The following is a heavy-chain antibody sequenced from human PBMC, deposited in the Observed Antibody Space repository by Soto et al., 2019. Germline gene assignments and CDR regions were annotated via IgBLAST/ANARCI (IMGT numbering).Heavy chain of an antibody. CDR2: IKQDGSEK. J-gene: IGHJ6*02. CDR1: GFTFSSYW. D-gene: IGHD6-19*01. CDR3: AREGYSSGWYRSHYGMDV. Sequence: EVQLVESGGGLVQPGGSLRLSCAASGFTFSSYWMSWVRQAPGKGLEWVANIKQDGSEKYYVDSVKGRFTISRDNAKNSLYRQMNSLRAEDTAVYYCAREGYSSGWYRSHYGMDVWGQGTTVTVSS. V-gene: IGHV3-7*04.